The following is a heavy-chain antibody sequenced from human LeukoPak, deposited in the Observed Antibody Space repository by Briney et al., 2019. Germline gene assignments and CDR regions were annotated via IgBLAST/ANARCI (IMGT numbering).Heavy chain of an antibody. Sequence: SETLSLTCTVSGGSISSSSYYWGWIRQPPGKGLEWIGSIYYSGSTYYNPSLKSRVTISVDTSKNQFSLKLSSVTAADTAVYYCARRQAHMDTIFGVVIKGQGNAFDIWGQGTMVTVSS. V-gene: IGHV4-39*01. CDR3: ARRQAHMDTIFGVVIKGQGNAFDI. J-gene: IGHJ3*02. D-gene: IGHD3-3*01. CDR1: GGSISSSSYY. CDR2: IYYSGST.